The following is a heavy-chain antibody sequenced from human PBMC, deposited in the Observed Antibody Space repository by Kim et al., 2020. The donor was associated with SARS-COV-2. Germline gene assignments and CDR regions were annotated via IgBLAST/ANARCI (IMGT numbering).Heavy chain of an antibody. D-gene: IGHD2-2*01. CDR1: GFTFSSYG. Sequence: GGSLRLSCAASGFTFSSYGMHWVRQAPGKGLEWVAVISYDGSNKYYADSVKGRFTISRDNSKNTLYLQMNSLRAEDTAVYYCAKSDCSSTSCYFYFDYWG. CDR3: AKSDCSSTSCYFYFDY. J-gene: IGHJ4*01. V-gene: IGHV3-30*18. CDR2: ISYDGSNK.